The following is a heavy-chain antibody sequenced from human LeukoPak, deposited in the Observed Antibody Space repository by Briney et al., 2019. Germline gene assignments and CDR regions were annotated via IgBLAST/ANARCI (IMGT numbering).Heavy chain of an antibody. J-gene: IGHJ4*02. CDR3: ARVPRGYYFDY. Sequence: SETLSLTCAVYGGSSGGYYWSWIRQPPGKGVEWIGEITHSGSTNYNPSLKSRVTISVDTSKNQFSLKLSSVTAADTAVYYCARVPRGYYFDYWGQGTLVTVSS. V-gene: IGHV4-34*01. D-gene: IGHD1-26*01. CDR1: GGSSGGYY. CDR2: ITHSGST.